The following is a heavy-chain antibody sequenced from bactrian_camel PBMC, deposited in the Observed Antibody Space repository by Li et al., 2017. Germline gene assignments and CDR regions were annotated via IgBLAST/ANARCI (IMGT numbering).Heavy chain of an antibody. J-gene: IGHJ4*01. CDR1: GYTYSSYC. V-gene: IGHV3S10*01. CDR2: IDSDGLA. Sequence: EVQLVESGGGSVQAGGSLRLSCAASGYTYSSYCVGWFRQAPGKEREGVAVIDSDGLAKYADSVKGRFTISQDNAKNTLYLQMNSLKPEDTAMYYCAAGGGNGAFCYTGERSMDYWGQGTQVTVS. CDR3: AAGGGNGAFCYTGERSMDY. D-gene: IGHD2*01.